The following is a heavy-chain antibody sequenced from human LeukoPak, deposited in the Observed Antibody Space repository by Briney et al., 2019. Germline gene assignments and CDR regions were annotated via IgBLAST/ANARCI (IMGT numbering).Heavy chain of an antibody. D-gene: IGHD5-12*01. V-gene: IGHV4-59*08. J-gene: IGHJ4*02. CDR3: ARQNSGYDLGPFAY. Sequence: SETLSLTCTDSGGSISSYYWSWIRQPPGKGLEWIAYISYSGSTNNNPSLRSRVTISLDTSKNHFSLKLSSVTAADTAVYYCARQNSGYDLGPFAYWGQGTLVTVSS. CDR1: GGSISSYY. CDR2: ISYSGST.